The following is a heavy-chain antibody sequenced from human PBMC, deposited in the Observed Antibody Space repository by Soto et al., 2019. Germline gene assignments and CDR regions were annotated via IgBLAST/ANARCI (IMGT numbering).Heavy chain of an antibody. J-gene: IGHJ4*02. V-gene: IGHV1-8*01. CDR1: GYTFTNYD. CDR3: VRVYGEIDY. Sequence: ASVKVSCKASGYTFTNYDTNWVRQATEQGLEWMGWMNPKSGNTGYAQHFQGRLTMTRSTSISTAYMELSSLRSEDTAVYYCVRVYGEIDYWGQGTLVTVSS. CDR2: MNPKSGNT. D-gene: IGHD4-17*01.